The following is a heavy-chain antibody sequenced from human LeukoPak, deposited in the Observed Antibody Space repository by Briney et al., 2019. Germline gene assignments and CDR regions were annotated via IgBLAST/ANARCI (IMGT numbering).Heavy chain of an antibody. CDR3: ARRGSSYGLDYYFDY. J-gene: IGHJ4*02. CDR2: IYPGDSDT. V-gene: IGHV5-51*01. CDR1: GYSFTSYW. Sequence: GESLKISCKGSGYSFTSYWIGWVRQMPGKGLEWMGIIYPGDSDTRYSPSFQGQVTISADKSISTAYLQWSSLKASDTAMYYCARRGSSYGLDYYFDYWGQGTLVTVSS. D-gene: IGHD5-18*01.